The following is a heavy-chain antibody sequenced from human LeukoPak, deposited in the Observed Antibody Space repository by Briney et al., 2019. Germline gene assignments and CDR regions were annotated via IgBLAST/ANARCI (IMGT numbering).Heavy chain of an antibody. J-gene: IGHJ4*02. Sequence: ASVKVSCKASGYTFNGYYMHWVRQAPGQGLEWMGWINPNSGGTNYAQKFQGRVTMTRDTSISTAYMELSRLTSDDSAVCYCARSQNDLLVGLDYWGQGTLVTLSS. D-gene: IGHD3/OR15-3a*01. CDR1: GYTFNGYY. V-gene: IGHV1-2*02. CDR2: INPNSGGT. CDR3: ARSQNDLLVGLDY.